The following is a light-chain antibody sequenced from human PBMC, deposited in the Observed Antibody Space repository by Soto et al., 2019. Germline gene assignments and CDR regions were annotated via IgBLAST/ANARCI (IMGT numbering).Light chain of an antibody. CDR3: HQDNNWPPIT. CDR1: QSISSN. CDR2: GAS. V-gene: IGKV3-15*01. J-gene: IGKJ5*01. Sequence: EIVMTQSPATLSVSPGERATLSCRASQSISSNLAWYQQKPGQAPRLLIYGASTRATGIPARFSGSGSGTEFTLTISSLQSEDFVVYYCHQDNNWPPITFGQGTRVEIK.